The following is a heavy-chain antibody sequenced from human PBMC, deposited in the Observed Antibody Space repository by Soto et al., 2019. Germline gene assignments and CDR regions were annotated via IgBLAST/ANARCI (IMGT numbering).Heavy chain of an antibody. D-gene: IGHD6-19*01. CDR2: ISASGGST. CDR3: AKDRGGFARGWEYYDF. Sequence: VSLRLSCAASGFAFSSYTMSWVRQTPGKGLEWVSSISASGGSTYYGDSLKGRFTISRDNSKNTLNLHIKSLGVEDSAVYYCAKDRGGFARGWEYYDFWGQGTQVTVS. J-gene: IGHJ4*02. V-gene: IGHV3-23*01. CDR1: GFAFSSYT.